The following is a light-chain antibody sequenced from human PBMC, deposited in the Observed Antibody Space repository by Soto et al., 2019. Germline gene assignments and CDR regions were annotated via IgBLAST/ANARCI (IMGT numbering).Light chain of an antibody. CDR2: AAS. Sequence: DIQMTQSPSSLSASVGARVPITCQASQDIGYYLNWYQHKPGKAPNLLIYAASSLHSGVPSRFSGSGSGTDFTLTISSLQPEDFATYYCQQSFSSPPWTFGQGTKVDIK. CDR1: QDIGYY. J-gene: IGKJ1*01. CDR3: QQSFSSPPWT. V-gene: IGKV1-39*01.